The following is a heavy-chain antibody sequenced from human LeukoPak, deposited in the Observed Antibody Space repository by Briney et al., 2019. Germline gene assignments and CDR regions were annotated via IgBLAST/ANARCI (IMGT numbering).Heavy chain of an antibody. Sequence: GGSLRLSCAASGFTFSSYGMNWVRQAPGKGLEWVAIIWYDGSDKYYADSVKGRFTISRDNSKNTLYLQVNTLRAEDTAVYYCARVGCTGGSCLAYNYYAMDVWGQGTTVTVSS. CDR2: IWYDGSDK. V-gene: IGHV3-33*01. J-gene: IGHJ6*02. CDR1: GFTFSSYG. D-gene: IGHD2-15*01. CDR3: ARVGCTGGSCLAYNYYAMDV.